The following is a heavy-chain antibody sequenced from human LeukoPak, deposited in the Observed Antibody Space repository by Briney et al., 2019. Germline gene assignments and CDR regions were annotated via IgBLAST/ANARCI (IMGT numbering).Heavy chain of an antibody. CDR2: IIFSGTYI. CDR1: GFSFSSYS. CDR3: ARRASPQRGHSYGLDY. V-gene: IGHV3-21*01. J-gene: IGHJ4*02. Sequence: GSLRLSFAAPGFSFSSYSMNWVRPAPGEGREWGSSIIFSGTYIYYSDSLKGRITISRDNARRSMFLQMNSLRAEDTAVYYCARRASPQRGHSYGLDYWGQGTLATVSS. D-gene: IGHD5-18*01.